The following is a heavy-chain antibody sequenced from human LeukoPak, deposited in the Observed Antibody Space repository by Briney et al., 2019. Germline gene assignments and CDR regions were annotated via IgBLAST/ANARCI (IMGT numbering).Heavy chain of an antibody. D-gene: IGHD6-6*01. CDR3: ARDDYPIAARPFDY. V-gene: IGHV3-21*01. Sequence: GGSLRLSCAASGFTFSSYSMNWVRQAPGKGLEWVSSISSSSSYTYYADSVKGRFTISRDNSKNTLYLQMNSLRAEDTAVYYCARDDYPIAARPFDYWGQGTLVTVSS. CDR2: ISSSSSYT. J-gene: IGHJ4*02. CDR1: GFTFSSYS.